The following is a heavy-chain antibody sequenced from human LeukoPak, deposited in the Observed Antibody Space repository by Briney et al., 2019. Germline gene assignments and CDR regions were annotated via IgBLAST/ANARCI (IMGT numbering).Heavy chain of an antibody. V-gene: IGHV3-20*04. CDR3: AKDRSAPHMLWNALDI. J-gene: IGHJ3*02. Sequence: GGSLRLSCAASGFIFDDYGMSWVRQAPGKGLEWVSGINWNGGSTGYADSVKGRFTISRDNAKNSLYLQMNSLRAEDTAVYYCAKDRSAPHMLWNALDIWGQGTMVTVSS. CDR2: INWNGGST. D-gene: IGHD2-8*01. CDR1: GFIFDDYG.